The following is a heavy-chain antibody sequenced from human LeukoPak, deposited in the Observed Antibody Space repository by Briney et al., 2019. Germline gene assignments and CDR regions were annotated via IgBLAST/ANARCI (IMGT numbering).Heavy chain of an antibody. CDR2: MNPNSGHT. J-gene: IGHJ4*01. V-gene: IGHV1-8*03. CDR1: GYTFTNYE. Sequence: AAVTVSCKASGYTFTNYEINLVRQATAQGLEWMGWMNPNSGHTGFAHKFQDRVTITRNTSISTAYMELSRLRSENTAVYYCARSSPHDSSGYLFDYWGHGTLVTVSS. D-gene: IGHD3-22*01. CDR3: ARSSPHDSSGYLFDY.